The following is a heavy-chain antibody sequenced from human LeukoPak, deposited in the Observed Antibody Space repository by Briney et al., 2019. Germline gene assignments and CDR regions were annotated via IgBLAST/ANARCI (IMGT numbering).Heavy chain of an antibody. CDR3: AGIVRAFDI. CDR1: GGSISSYY. J-gene: IGHJ3*02. CDR2: IYYSGST. Sequence: SETLSLTCTVSGGSISSYYWSWIRQPPGKGLEWIGYIYYSGSTNYNPSPKSRVTISVDTSKNQFSLKLSSVTAADTAVYYCAGIVRAFDIWGQGTMVTVSS. V-gene: IGHV4-59*01. D-gene: IGHD2-8*01.